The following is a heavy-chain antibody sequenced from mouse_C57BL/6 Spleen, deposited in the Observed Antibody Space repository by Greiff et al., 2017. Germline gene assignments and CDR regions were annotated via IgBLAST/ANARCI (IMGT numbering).Heavy chain of an antibody. J-gene: IGHJ1*03. CDR1: GYTFTSYW. V-gene: IGHV1-64*01. CDR2: IHPNSGST. D-gene: IGHD2-4*01. Sequence: VQLQQPGAELVKPGASVKLSCKASGYTFTSYWMHWVKQRPGQGLEWIGMIHPNSGSTNYNEKFKSKDTLTVDKSASTAYMHPSSLTSEDPAVYYCANFYYDYDWEASWYWYFDVWGTGTTVTVSS. CDR3: ANFYYDYDWEASWYWYFDV.